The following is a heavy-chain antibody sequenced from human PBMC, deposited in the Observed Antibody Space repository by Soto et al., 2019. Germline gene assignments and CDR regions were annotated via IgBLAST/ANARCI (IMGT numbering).Heavy chain of an antibody. CDR2: ISYDGSNK. D-gene: IGHD3-16*01. J-gene: IGHJ4*02. Sequence: QVQLVESGGGVVQPGRSLRLSCAASGFTFSSYAMHWVRQAPGKGLEWVTLISYDGSNKYYADSVKGRFTISRDNSKNTQYIQMNSLRAEDTAVYYCAREGEGLDYWGQGTLVTVSS. V-gene: IGHV3-30-3*01. CDR1: GFTFSSYA. CDR3: AREGEGLDY.